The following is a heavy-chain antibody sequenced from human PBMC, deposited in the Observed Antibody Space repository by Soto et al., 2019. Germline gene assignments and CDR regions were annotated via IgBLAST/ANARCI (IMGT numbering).Heavy chain of an antibody. CDR1: GDSVSSNSAA. V-gene: IGHV6-1*01. CDR2: TYYRSRWYN. CDR3: ARDGGSLWLTEGFDY. Sequence: SQTLSLTCAISGDSVSSNSAAWNWIRQSPSRDLEWLGRTYYRSRWYNDYAVSVKSRITINPDTSKNQFSLQLNSVTPEDMAVYYCARDGGSLWLTEGFDYWGQGTLVIVSS. J-gene: IGHJ4*02. D-gene: IGHD3-10*01.